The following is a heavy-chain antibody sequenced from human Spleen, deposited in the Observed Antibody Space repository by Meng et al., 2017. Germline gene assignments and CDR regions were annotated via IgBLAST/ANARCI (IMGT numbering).Heavy chain of an antibody. Sequence: ASVKVSCKASGYSFTTYGMNWVPQAPGQGLEWMGWFNTYTGNPTYAQGFTGQFVFSMDTSASTAYLQISSLKAEDMAMYYCAKSGRSAGPDAFDIWGQGTMVTVSS. V-gene: IGHV7-81*01. CDR1: GYSFTTYG. J-gene: IGHJ3*02. CDR3: AKSGRSAGPDAFDI. D-gene: IGHD3-10*01. CDR2: FNTYTGNP.